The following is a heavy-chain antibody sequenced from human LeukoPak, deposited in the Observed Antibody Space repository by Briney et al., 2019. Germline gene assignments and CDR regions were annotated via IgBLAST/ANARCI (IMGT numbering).Heavy chain of an antibody. V-gene: IGHV4-39*07. Sequence: SETLSLTCTVSGGSISSSSYYWGWIRQPPGKGLEWIGSIYYSGSIYYNPSLKSRVTISVDTSKNQFSLKLSSVTAADTAVYYCARATDCSSTSCYVDAFDIWGQGTMVTVSS. CDR2: IYYSGSI. J-gene: IGHJ3*02. CDR3: ARATDCSSTSCYVDAFDI. D-gene: IGHD2-2*01. CDR1: GGSISSSSYY.